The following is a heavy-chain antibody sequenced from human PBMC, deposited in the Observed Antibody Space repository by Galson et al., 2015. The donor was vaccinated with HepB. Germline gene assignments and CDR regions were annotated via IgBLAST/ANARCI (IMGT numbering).Heavy chain of an antibody. CDR1: GFTFSSYG. CDR2: IWYDGSNK. J-gene: IGHJ4*02. V-gene: IGHV3-33*08. D-gene: IGHD3-22*01. CDR3: AREYYYDSSGSPIDY. Sequence: SLRLSCAASGFTFSSYGMHWVRQAPGKGLEWVAVIWYDGSNKYYADSVKGRFTISRDNSKNTLYLQMNSLRAEDTAVYYCAREYYYDSSGSPIDYWGQGTLVTVSS.